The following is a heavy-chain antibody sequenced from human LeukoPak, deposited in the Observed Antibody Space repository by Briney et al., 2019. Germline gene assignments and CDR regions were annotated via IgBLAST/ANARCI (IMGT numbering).Heavy chain of an antibody. V-gene: IGHV4-59*08. CDR3: ARHSYGSGSSFDY. D-gene: IGHD3-10*01. Sequence: PSETLSLTCTVSGGSISSYYWSWTRQPPGKGLEWIGYIYYSGSTNYNPSLKSRVTITVDTSKNQFSLKLSSVTAADTAVYYCARHSYGSGSSFDYWGQGTLVTVSS. J-gene: IGHJ4*02. CDR2: IYYSGST. CDR1: GGSISSYY.